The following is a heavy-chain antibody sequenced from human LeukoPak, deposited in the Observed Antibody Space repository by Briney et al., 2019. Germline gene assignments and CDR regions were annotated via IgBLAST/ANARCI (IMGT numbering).Heavy chain of an antibody. CDR3: ARDASRSPPYYFDY. D-gene: IGHD3-10*01. CDR2: IYNSGT. Sequence: SETLSLTCTVSGGSTRNGDYYWSWIRQHPGKGLEWIGYIYNSGTYYNPSLKSRVTISGETSQSQFSLKRNSVTAAATSVYYCARDASRSPPYYFDYWGQGALVTVSS. V-gene: IGHV4-31*03. J-gene: IGHJ4*02. CDR1: GGSTRNGDYY.